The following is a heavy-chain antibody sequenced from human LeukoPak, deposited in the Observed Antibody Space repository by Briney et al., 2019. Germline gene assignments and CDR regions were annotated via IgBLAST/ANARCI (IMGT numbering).Heavy chain of an antibody. J-gene: IGHJ4*02. CDR1: GFTFSSYS. CDR2: ISSSSSYI. Sequence: GGSLRLSCAASGFTFSSYSMNWVRQAPGKGLEWVSSISSSSSYIYYADSVKGRFTISRDNAKNSLYLQMNSLRAEDTAVYYCARYSGSSGPIDYWGQGTLVTVSS. CDR3: ARYSGSSGPIDY. V-gene: IGHV3-21*01. D-gene: IGHD6-6*01.